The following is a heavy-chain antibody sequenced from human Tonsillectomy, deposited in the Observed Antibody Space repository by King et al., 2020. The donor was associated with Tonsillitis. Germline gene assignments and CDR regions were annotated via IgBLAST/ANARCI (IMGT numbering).Heavy chain of an antibody. CDR3: ARDVSRNWFDP. Sequence: AERLQGRVTMTTDTSTSTAYMELRSLRSDDTAIYYCARDVSRNWFDPWGQGTLVTVSS. J-gene: IGHJ5*02. V-gene: IGHV1-18*01.